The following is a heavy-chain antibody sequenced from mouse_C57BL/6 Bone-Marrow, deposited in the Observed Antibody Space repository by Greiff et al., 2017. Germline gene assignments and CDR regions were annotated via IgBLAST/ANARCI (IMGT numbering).Heavy chain of an antibody. J-gene: IGHJ4*01. V-gene: IGHV5-17*01. CDR2: ISSGSSTI. Sequence: EVKLEESGGGLVKPGGSLKLSCAASGFTFSDYGMHWVRQAPETGLEWVAYISSGSSTIYYADTVKGRFTISRDNAKNTLFLQMTSLRSEDTAMYYCARGGSSPYYYAMDYWGQGTSVTVSS. CDR3: ARGGSSPYYYAMDY. D-gene: IGHD1-1*01. CDR1: GFTFSDYG.